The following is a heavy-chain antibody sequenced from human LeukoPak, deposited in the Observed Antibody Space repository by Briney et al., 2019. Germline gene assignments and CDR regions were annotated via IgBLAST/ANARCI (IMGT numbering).Heavy chain of an antibody. V-gene: IGHV1-8*01. CDR2: MNTNSGNT. CDR1: GYTSTSYD. CDR3: AMDSSGSNWFDP. Sequence: RASVKVSCKASGYTSTSYDINWVRHATGEGLEWMGWMNTNSGNTGYAQKFQGRVTMTRNTSISTAYMELSSLRSEDTAVYYCAMDSSGSNWFDPWGQGTLVTVSS. D-gene: IGHD3-22*01. J-gene: IGHJ5*02.